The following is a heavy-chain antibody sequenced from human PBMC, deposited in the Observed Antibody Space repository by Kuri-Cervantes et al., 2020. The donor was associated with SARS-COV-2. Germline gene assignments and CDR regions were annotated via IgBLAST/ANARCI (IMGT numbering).Heavy chain of an antibody. CDR3: AKGDWNNATH. J-gene: IGHJ1*01. V-gene: IGHV3-33*06. D-gene: IGHD1/OR15-1a*01. CDR2: IWYDGSNK. Sequence: GESLKISCAASGFTFSSYGMHWVRQAPGKGLEWVAVIWYDGSNKYYADSVKGRFTISRDNSKNTLYLQMNSLRAEDTAVYYCAKGDWNNATHWGQGTLVTVSS. CDR1: GFTFSSYG.